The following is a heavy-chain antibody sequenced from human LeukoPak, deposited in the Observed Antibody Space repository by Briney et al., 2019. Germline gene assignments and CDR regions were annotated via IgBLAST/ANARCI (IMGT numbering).Heavy chain of an antibody. CDR1: GGSISSSSYY. J-gene: IGHJ4*02. Sequence: KTSETLSLTCTVSGGSISSSSYYWGWIRQPPGKGLEWIGSIYYSGSTYYNPSLKSRVTISVDTSKNQFSLKLSSVTAADTAVYYCARESPYYYDSSDRLDYWGQGTLVTVSS. CDR2: IYYSGST. V-gene: IGHV4-39*07. D-gene: IGHD3-22*01. CDR3: ARESPYYYDSSDRLDY.